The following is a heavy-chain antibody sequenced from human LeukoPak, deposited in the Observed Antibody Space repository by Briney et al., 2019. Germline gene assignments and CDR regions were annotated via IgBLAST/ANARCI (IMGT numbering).Heavy chain of an antibody. CDR1: GYTFTSYY. CDR3: AREKGYSSGWYSWYFDY. D-gene: IGHD6-19*01. CDR2: INPSGGST. J-gene: IGHJ4*02. V-gene: IGHV1-46*01. Sequence: ASVKVSCKASGYTFTSYYMHWVRQAPGQGLGWMGIINPSGGSTSYAQKFQGRVTMTRDTSTSTVYMELSSLRSEDTAVYYCAREKGYSSGWYSWYFDYWGQGTLVTVSS.